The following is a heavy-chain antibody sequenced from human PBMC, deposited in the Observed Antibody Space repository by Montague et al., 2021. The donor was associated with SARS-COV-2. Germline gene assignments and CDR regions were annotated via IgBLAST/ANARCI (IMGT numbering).Heavy chain of an antibody. CDR3: ASSGITLTGLDAFDI. CDR2: TYYRSKWYF. Sequence: CAISGDSVSSKSVAWNWIRQSPSRGLEWLGRTYYRSKWYFDYAESVKRXLVITPDTSKNQVSLQLNSVIPEDTAVYFCASSGITLTGLDAFDIWGQGTMVTVSS. J-gene: IGHJ3*02. V-gene: IGHV6-1*01. D-gene: IGHD3-9*01. CDR1: GDSVSSKSVA.